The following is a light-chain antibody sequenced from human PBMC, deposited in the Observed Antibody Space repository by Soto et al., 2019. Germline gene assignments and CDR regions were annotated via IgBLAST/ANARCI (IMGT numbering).Light chain of an antibody. CDR1: ESVSSDY. Sequence: EFVLTQSPDTLSLSPGERATLSCRASESVSSDYLVWYQQKPGQAPRLLIYGASRRATGIPDRFSGSGPGTDFILTISRLEPEDFAVYYCQHYDNTPPSVTFGPGTKVDIK. CDR3: QHYDNTPPSVT. CDR2: GAS. J-gene: IGKJ3*01. V-gene: IGKV3-20*01.